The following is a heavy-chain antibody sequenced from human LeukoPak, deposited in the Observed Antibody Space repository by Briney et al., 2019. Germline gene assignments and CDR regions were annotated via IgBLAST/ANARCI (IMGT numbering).Heavy chain of an antibody. CDR2: ISGSGGSGGST. CDR3: AKHGRSDYDYVWGSSDF. Sequence: TGGSLRLSCAASGFTFSSYAMSWVRQAPGKGLEWVSAISGSGGSGGSTYYADSVKGRFAISRDNSKNTLYLHMNSLRAEDAAVYYCAKHGRSDYDYVWGSSDFWGQGTLVTVSS. V-gene: IGHV3-23*01. D-gene: IGHD3-16*01. J-gene: IGHJ4*02. CDR1: GFTFSSYA.